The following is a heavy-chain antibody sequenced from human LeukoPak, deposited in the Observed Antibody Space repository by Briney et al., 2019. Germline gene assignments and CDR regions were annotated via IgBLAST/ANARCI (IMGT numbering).Heavy chain of an antibody. J-gene: IGHJ6*02. CDR3: ARGMFRKIYYHGMDV. V-gene: IGHV3-43*01. CDR2: ITWDGET. Sequence: PGGSLRLSCAASGLTFDDYSMHWVRQGPGKGLEWVSLITWDGETYYADSVKGRVTIFRDNSKDSLYLQMNSLRTEDAALYYCARGMFRKIYYHGMDVWGQGTTVTVSS. D-gene: IGHD3-10*01. CDR1: GLTFDDYS.